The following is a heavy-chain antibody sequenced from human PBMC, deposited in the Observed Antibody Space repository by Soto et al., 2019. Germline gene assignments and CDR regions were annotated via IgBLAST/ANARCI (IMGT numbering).Heavy chain of an antibody. V-gene: IGHV4-30-2*01. CDR2: IYRSGST. CDR1: GGSISSGDYS. D-gene: IGHD3-10*01. CDR3: DRAGAGFGNDNWFDP. J-gene: IGHJ5*02. Sequence: HLQLQESGSGLVKPSQTLSLTCAVSGGSISSGDYSWSWIRQPPGKGLEWIGYIYRSGSTYSNPSLKSRVIISVDTSKNQFALNLNSVTAADTAVYYCDRAGAGFGNDNWFDPWGQGILVTVSS.